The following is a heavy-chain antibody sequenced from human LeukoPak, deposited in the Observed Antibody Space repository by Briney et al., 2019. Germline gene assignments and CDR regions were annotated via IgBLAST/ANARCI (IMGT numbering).Heavy chain of an antibody. CDR2: ISGGGSST. CDR3: AKDCSGSYSPGGFDY. V-gene: IGHV3-23*01. CDR1: GFTFSSYA. D-gene: IGHD3-10*01. J-gene: IGHJ4*02. Sequence: QPGGSLRLSCAASGFTFSSYAMSWVRQAPGKGLEWVSTISGGGSSTYYTDSVKGRFTFSRDNSKNTLYLQMNSLRAEDTAVYYCAKDCSGSYSPGGFDYWGQGTLVTVSS.